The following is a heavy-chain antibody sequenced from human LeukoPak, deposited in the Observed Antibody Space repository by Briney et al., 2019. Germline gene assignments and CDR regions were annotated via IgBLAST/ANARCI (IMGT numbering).Heavy chain of an antibody. Sequence: SVKVSRKASGGTFSSYAISWVRQAPGQGLEWMGGIIPIFGTANYAQKFQGRVTITADESTSTAYMELSSLRSEDTAVYYCARDWLKVTSLAVAGSNWFDPWGQGTLVTVSS. CDR2: IIPIFGTA. CDR3: ARDWLKVTSLAVAGSNWFDP. J-gene: IGHJ5*02. D-gene: IGHD6-19*01. CDR1: GGTFSSYA. V-gene: IGHV1-69*13.